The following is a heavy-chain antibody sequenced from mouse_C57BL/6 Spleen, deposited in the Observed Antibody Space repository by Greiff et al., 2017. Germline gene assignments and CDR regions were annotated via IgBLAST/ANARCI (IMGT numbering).Heavy chain of an antibody. CDR3: ARKPRYYDGSSSYYFDY. Sequence: EVQLQQSGPELVKPGASVKISCKASGYTFTDYYMNWVKQSHGKSLEWIGDINPNNGGTSYNQKFKGKATLTVDKSSSTAYMELRSLTSEDSAVYYCARKPRYYDGSSSYYFDYWGQGTTLTVSS. D-gene: IGHD1-1*01. CDR2: INPNNGGT. J-gene: IGHJ2*01. V-gene: IGHV1-26*01. CDR1: GYTFTDYY.